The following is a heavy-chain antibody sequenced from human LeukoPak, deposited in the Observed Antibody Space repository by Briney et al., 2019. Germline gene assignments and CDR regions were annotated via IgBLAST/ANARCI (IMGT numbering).Heavy chain of an antibody. CDR3: ARVGVTVTTPNWFDP. J-gene: IGHJ5*02. D-gene: IGHD4-17*01. Sequence: GGSLRLSCAASGFSFSDYGMHWVRQAPGKGLEWVGVIRYDGSNKYHADSVKGRFTISRDNSKSTLYLQMNSLKGEDTAVYYCARVGVTVTTPNWFDPWGQGTLVTVSS. V-gene: IGHV3-33*01. CDR1: GFSFSDYG. CDR2: IRYDGSNK.